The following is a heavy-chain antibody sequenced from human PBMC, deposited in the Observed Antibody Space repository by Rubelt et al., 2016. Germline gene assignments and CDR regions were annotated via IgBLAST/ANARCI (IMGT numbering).Heavy chain of an antibody. D-gene: IGHD2-2*01. CDR2: IRTYNGNK. CDR1: GYTFTTYG. V-gene: IGHV1-18*01. Sequence: QVQLVQSGAEVKKPGASVKVSCKASGYTFTTYGISWVRQAPGQGLEWMGWIRTYNGNKNYAQKPQGRVTLTTDTSTSTAYMELRRLRSDDTAMYFCARGYCSSANCLFNWFDPWGQGTLVTVSS. CDR3: ARGYCSSANCLFNWFDP. J-gene: IGHJ5*02.